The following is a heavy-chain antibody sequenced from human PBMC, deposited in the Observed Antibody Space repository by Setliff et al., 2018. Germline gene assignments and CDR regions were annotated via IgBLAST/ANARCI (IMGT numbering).Heavy chain of an antibody. CDR3: TVYNTGSSKDHY. CDR1: GGSFSTNY. J-gene: IGHJ4*02. D-gene: IGHD2-8*02. V-gene: IGHV4-34*01. Sequence: SETLSLTCAVYGGSFSTNYWIWIRQPPGKGMEWIGEINHSGSTNYNPSLKSRVTISVDTSKNQFSLKLSSVPAADTALYYCTVYNTGSSKDHYWGQGTPVTVSS. CDR2: INHSGST.